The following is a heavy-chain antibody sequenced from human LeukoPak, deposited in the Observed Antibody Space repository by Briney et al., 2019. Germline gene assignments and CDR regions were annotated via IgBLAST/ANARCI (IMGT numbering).Heavy chain of an antibody. J-gene: IGHJ4*02. CDR1: GGSIGSYY. D-gene: IGHD3-16*01. CDR3: ARGGNGYYHY. CDR2: IYYSGST. V-gene: IGHV4-59*01. Sequence: SETLSLTCTVSGGSIGSYYWSWIRQPPGKGLEWIGYIYYSGSTNYNPSLKSRVTISVDTSKNQFSLKLSSVTAADTAVYNCARGGNGYYHYWGQGTLVTVSS.